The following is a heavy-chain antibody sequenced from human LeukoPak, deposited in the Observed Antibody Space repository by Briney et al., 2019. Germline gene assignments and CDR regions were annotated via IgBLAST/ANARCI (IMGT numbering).Heavy chain of an antibody. J-gene: IGHJ5*02. CDR2: IYYSGRT. CDR1: GGSISSYY. D-gene: IGHD3-22*01. CDR3: ARDQGSYYYDSSGNWFDP. Sequence: PSETLSLTCSVSGGSISSYYWSWIRQPPGRGLEWIGYIYYSGRTSYNPSLKSRVTISVDTSKNQFSLRLSSVTAADTAVYYCARDQGSYYYDSSGNWFDPWGQGTLVTVSS. V-gene: IGHV4-59*01.